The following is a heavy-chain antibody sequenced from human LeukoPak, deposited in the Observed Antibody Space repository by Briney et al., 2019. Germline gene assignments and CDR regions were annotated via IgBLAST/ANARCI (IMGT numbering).Heavy chain of an antibody. CDR2: INHSGST. CDR1: GGSFSGYY. J-gene: IGHJ6*02. Sequence: SETLSLTCAVYGGSFSGYYWSWIRQPPGKGLEWIGEINHSGSTNYNPPLKSRVTISVDTSKNQFSLKLSSVTAADTAVYYCARTYDYQYGMDVWGQGTTVTVSS. CDR3: ARTYDYQYGMDV. D-gene: IGHD2-2*01. V-gene: IGHV4-34*01.